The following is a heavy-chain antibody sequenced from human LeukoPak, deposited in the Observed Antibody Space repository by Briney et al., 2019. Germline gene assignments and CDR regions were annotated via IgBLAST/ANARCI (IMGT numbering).Heavy chain of an antibody. CDR3: AVSVRFERVWHYFNN. J-gene: IGHJ4*02. V-gene: IGHV3-23*01. D-gene: IGHD3-9*01. CDR1: GFTFSSYA. CDR2: ISESGAIT. Sequence: GGSLRLSCAASGFTFSSYAMNWVRQAPGKGLKWVSGISESGAITHYADSVKGRFTISRDNSKTTVFLQMNSLRAEDTAVYYCAVSVRFERVWHYFNNWGQGTQITVSS.